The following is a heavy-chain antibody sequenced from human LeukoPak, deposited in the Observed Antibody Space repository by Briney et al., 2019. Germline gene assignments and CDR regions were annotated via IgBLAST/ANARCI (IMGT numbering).Heavy chain of an antibody. V-gene: IGHV4-59*01. CDR3: ARASSVAYYGSGSYYDY. CDR1: GGSISSYY. CDR2: IYYSGST. Sequence: SETLSLTCTVSGGSISSYYWSWIRQPPGKGLEWIGYIYYSGSTNYNPSLKSRVTISVGTSKNQFSLKLSSVTAADTAVYYCARASSVAYYGSGSYYDYWGQGTLVTVSS. J-gene: IGHJ4*02. D-gene: IGHD3-10*01.